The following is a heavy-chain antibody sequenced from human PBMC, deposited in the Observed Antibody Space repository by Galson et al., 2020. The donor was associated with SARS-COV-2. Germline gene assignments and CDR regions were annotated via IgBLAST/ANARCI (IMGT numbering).Heavy chain of an antibody. Sequence: GGSLRLSCAASGFSFNNYGMHWIRQAPGEGLEWLRVISYDGSVKYYLDSLKDRFTISRDSSPNTLYLHMHSLTVEDTAVYYCAKARFLFWFGEWKNGFVPWGQGTLVTVSS. D-gene: IGHD3-10*01. J-gene: IGHJ5*02. CDR2: ISYDGSVK. CDR1: GFSFNNYG. V-gene: IGHV3-30*18. CDR3: AKARFLFWFGEWKNGFVP.